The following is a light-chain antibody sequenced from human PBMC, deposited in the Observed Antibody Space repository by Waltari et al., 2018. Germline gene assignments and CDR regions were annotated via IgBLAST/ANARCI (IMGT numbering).Light chain of an antibody. Sequence: QSALTQPASVSGSPGQSITISCPGTSSDVGGYHYVSWYQPHPGKAPKLMIYDVSNRPSGVSNRFSGSKSGNTASLTISGLQAEDEADYYCSSYTSSSTRVFGTGTKVTVL. CDR3: SSYTSSSTRV. J-gene: IGLJ1*01. V-gene: IGLV2-14*03. CDR1: SSDVGGYHY. CDR2: DVS.